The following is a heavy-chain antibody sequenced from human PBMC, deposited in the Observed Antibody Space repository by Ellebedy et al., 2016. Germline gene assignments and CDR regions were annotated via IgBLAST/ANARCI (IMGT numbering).Heavy chain of an antibody. J-gene: IGHJ4*02. CDR3: ARVGYDYDVKDYYFDY. D-gene: IGHD3-22*01. CDR2: IWYDGSNK. CDR1: GFTFSSYG. V-gene: IGHV3-33*01. Sequence: GGSLRLSCAASGFTFSSYGMHWVRQAPGKGLEWVAVIWYDGSNKYYADSVKGRFTISRDNSKNTLYLQMNSLRAEDTAVYYCARVGYDYDVKDYYFDYWGQGTLVTVSS.